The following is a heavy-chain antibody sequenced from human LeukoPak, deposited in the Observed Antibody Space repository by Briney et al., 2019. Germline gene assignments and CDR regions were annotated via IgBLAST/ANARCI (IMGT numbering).Heavy chain of an antibody. CDR3: ARGVAGIDY. CDR1: GSTFTGYY. J-gene: IGHJ4*02. CDR2: INPNSGDT. V-gene: IGHV1-2*02. Sequence: ASVKVSCKASGSTFTGYYMYWMRQAPGQGLEWMGWINPNSGDTNYAQKLQGRVTTTRDTSISTAYMELSRLISDDTAVYYCARGVAGIDYWGQGTLAIVSS. D-gene: IGHD6-19*01.